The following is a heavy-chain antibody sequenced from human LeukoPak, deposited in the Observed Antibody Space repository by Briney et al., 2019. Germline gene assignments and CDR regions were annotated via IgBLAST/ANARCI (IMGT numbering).Heavy chain of an antibody. Sequence: GGSLRLSCVASGFTFSRYSMNWVRQAPGKGLEWVSYISSSTIHYADSVEGRFTISRDNAKNSLYLQMNSLRAEDTAVYYCAKDQEGMRWLQFGDAFDIWGQGTMVTVSS. CDR1: GFTFSRYS. CDR3: AKDQEGMRWLQFGDAFDI. V-gene: IGHV3-48*01. CDR2: ISSSTI. D-gene: IGHD5-24*01. J-gene: IGHJ3*02.